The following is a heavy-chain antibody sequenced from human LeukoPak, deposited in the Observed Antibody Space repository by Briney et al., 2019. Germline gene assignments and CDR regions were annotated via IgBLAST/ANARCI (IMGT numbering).Heavy chain of an antibody. CDR3: ARDPDYYGDYDHAFDI. Sequence: SETLSLTCTVSGGSISSNSYYWGWIRQPPGKGLEWIGSIYYTGNTYHNPSLKSRVSISVDTSKNQFSLKLSSVTAADTAVYYCARDPDYYGDYDHAFDIWGQGTMVTVSS. CDR1: GGSISSNSYY. D-gene: IGHD4-17*01. V-gene: IGHV4-39*07. CDR2: IYYTGNT. J-gene: IGHJ3*02.